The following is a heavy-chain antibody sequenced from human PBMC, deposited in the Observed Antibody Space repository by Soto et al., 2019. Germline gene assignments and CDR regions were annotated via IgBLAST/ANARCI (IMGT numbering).Heavy chain of an antibody. V-gene: IGHV3-74*01. Sequence: GGSLTLSCAASRFTFSNYWMHWVRQAPGKGLVWVSRINTDGSSTTYADSVKGRFTISRDNAKKTLYLQMNSLRAEDTAMYYCVRDPGTPETRWYYHYAMGVWGQGTTVSVSS. CDR1: RFTFSNYW. J-gene: IGHJ6*01. CDR2: INTDGSST. D-gene: IGHD6-13*01. CDR3: VRDPGTPETRWYYHYAMGV.